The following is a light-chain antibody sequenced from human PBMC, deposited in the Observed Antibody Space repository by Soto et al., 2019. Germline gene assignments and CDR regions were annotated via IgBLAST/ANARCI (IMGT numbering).Light chain of an antibody. Sequence: QSALTQPPSASGSPGQSVTISCTGTSSDVGGYNYVSWYQQDPGKAPKLIIYEGSKRPSGISNRFSGSRSGNTASLTISGLRAEDEAEYYCCSLAGSDTVVFGGGTKLTVL. CDR3: CSLAGSDTVV. CDR1: SSDVGGYNY. CDR2: EGS. J-gene: IGLJ2*01. V-gene: IGLV2-8*01.